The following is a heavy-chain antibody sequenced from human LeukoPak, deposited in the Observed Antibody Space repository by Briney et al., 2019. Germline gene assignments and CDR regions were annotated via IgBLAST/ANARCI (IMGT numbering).Heavy chain of an antibody. CDR2: ISGSGGST. J-gene: IGHJ4*02. CDR1: GFTFSSYA. V-gene: IGHV3-23*01. D-gene: IGHD2-15*01. CDR3: ARDGYCSSGSCYGSYEY. Sequence: PGGSLRLSCTASGFTFSSYAMSWVRQAPGKGLEWVSAISGSGGSTYYADSVKGRFTISRDNAKNSLYLQMNSLRDEDTAVYYCARDGYCSSGSCYGSYEYWGQGTLVTVSS.